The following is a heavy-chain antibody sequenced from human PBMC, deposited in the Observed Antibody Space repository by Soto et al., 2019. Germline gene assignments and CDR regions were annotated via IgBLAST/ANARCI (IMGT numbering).Heavy chain of an antibody. V-gene: IGHV1-46*01. Sequence: GASVKVSCKASGYTFTSYYMHWVRQAPGQGLEWMGIINPSGGSTSYAQKFQGRVTMTRDTSTSTVYMELSSLRSEDTAVYYCARDSWGKENGNYYYGMDVWGQGTTVTVSS. CDR1: GYTFTSYY. CDR3: ARDSWGKENGNYYYGMDV. D-gene: IGHD3-16*01. CDR2: INPSGGST. J-gene: IGHJ6*02.